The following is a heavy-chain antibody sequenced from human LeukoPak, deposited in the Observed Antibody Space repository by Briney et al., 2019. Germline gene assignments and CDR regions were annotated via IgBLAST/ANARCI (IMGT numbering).Heavy chain of an antibody. CDR1: GYTLTELS. J-gene: IGHJ3*02. CDR2: FDPEDGET. V-gene: IGHV1-24*01. D-gene: IGHD6-19*01. Sequence: ASVKVSCKVSGYTLTELSMHWVRQAPGKGLEWMGGFDPEDGETIYAQKFQGRVTMTEDTSTDTAYMELSSLRSEDTAVYYCATGGAVAGPPEAFDIWGQGTMVTVSS. CDR3: ATGGAVAGPPEAFDI.